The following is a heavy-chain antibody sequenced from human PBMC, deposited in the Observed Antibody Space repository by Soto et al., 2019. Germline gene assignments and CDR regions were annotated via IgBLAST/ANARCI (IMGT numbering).Heavy chain of an antibody. CDR3: ARHLWAGTGLNWFDP. J-gene: IGHJ5*02. CDR1: GGSISSSSYY. V-gene: IGHV4-39*01. Sequence: QLQLQESGPGLVKPSETLSLTCTVSGGSISSSSYYWGWIRQPPGKGLEWIGSIYYSGSTYYNPSLTSRVTISVDTSKNQFSLKLSSVTAADTAVYYCARHLWAGTGLNWFDPWGQGTLVTVSS. CDR2: IYYSGST. D-gene: IGHD3-9*01.